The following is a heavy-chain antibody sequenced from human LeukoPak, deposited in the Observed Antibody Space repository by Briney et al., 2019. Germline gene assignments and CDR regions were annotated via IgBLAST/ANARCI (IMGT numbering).Heavy chain of an antibody. CDR1: GFTFSGSA. V-gene: IGHV3-73*01. J-gene: IGHJ4*02. Sequence: GGSLRLSCAASGFTFSGSAMHWVRQASGKGLEWVGRIRSKAKRYATAYAASVKGRFTISRDDSKNTAYLQMNSLKTEDTAVYYCTSGRVVGAIGYWGQGTLVTVSS. D-gene: IGHD1-26*01. CDR2: IRSKAKRYAT. CDR3: TSGRVVGAIGY.